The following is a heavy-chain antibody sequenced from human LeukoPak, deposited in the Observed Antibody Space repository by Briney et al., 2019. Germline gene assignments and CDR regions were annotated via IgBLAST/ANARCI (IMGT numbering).Heavy chain of an antibody. D-gene: IGHD3-9*01. V-gene: IGHV3-30-3*01. CDR2: ISYDGSNK. Sequence: GGSLRLSCAASGFTFSSYAMPWVRQAPGKGLEWVAVISYDGSNKYYADSVKGRFTISRDNSKNTLYLQMNSLRAEDTAVYYCARDPVKYFDWLLSPGSKPDYWGQGTLVTVSS. CDR1: GFTFSSYA. CDR3: ARDPVKYFDWLLSPGSKPDY. J-gene: IGHJ4*02.